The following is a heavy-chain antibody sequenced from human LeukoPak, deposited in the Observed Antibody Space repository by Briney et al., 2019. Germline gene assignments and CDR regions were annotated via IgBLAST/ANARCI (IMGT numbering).Heavy chain of an antibody. J-gene: IGHJ4*02. D-gene: IGHD5-18*01. CDR3: ARAPRDTNSWYYFDY. V-gene: IGHV4-31*02. CDR1: GGSISSGDYY. CDR2: IYYSGNT. Sequence: SQTLSLTCIVSGGSISSGDYYWSWIRQHPGTGPEWIGYIYYSGNTYYNPSLKSRVTISVDTSNNQFSLNLNSVTAADTAVYYCARAPRDTNSWYYFDYWGQGTLVSVSS.